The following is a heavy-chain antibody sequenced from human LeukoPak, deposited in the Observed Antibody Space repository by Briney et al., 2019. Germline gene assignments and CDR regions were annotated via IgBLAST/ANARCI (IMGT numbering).Heavy chain of an antibody. CDR3: ARDQGSGSYGDLDY. D-gene: IGHD1-26*01. J-gene: IGHJ4*02. CDR2: IYHSGST. V-gene: IGHV4-4*02. Sequence: SETLSLTCGVSGGSIRSNYWWTWVRQSPAKGLEWIGEIYHSGSTRYNPSLKSRVTISIDKSKNQFSLKLSSVTAADTALYYCARDQGSGSYGDLDYWGQGTLVTVSS. CDR1: GGSIRSNYW.